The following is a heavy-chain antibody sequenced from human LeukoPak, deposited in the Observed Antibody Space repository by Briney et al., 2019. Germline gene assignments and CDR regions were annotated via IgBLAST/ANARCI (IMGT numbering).Heavy chain of an antibody. CDR3: AKDHSSSWYNYYYYYMDV. Sequence: PGGSLRLSCAASGFTFSSYGMHWVRQAPGKGLEWEAFIRYDGSNRYYADSVKGRFTISRDNSKNTLYLQMNSLRAEHTAVYYCAKDHSSSWYNYYYYYMDVWGKGTTVTVSS. D-gene: IGHD6-13*01. J-gene: IGHJ6*03. CDR2: IRYDGSNR. V-gene: IGHV3-30*02. CDR1: GFTFSSYG.